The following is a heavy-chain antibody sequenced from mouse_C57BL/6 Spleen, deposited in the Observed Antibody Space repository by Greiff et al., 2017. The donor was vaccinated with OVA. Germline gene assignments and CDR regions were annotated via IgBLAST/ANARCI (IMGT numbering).Heavy chain of an antibody. CDR1: GYSFTGYY. CDR2: INPSTGGT. Sequence: VQLQQSGPELVKPGASVKISCKASGYSFTGYYMNWVKQSPEKSLEWIGEINPSTGGTTYNQKFKAKATLTVDKSSSTAYMQLKSLTSEDSAVYYCARERGSSFDYGGQGTTLTVSS. CDR3: ARERGSSFDY. J-gene: IGHJ2*01. V-gene: IGHV1-42*01. D-gene: IGHD1-1*01.